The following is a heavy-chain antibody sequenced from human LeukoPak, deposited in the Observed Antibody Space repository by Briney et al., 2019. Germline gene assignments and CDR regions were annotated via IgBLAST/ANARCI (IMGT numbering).Heavy chain of an antibody. Sequence: SEXLXLXXXXXGGSFSGDYWSWIRQPPGKGLEWIGEINYSGSTNYNPSLKSRVTLSVDSSRNQFSLKLNSLTAADTAVFYCARRAGLGKYYFDYWGQGALVTVSS. J-gene: IGHJ4*02. D-gene: IGHD3/OR15-3a*01. CDR2: INYSGST. V-gene: IGHV4-34*01. CDR1: GGSFSGDY. CDR3: ARRAGLGKYYFDY.